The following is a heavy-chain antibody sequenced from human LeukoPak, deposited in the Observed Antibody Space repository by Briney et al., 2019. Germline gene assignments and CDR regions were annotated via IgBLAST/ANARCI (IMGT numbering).Heavy chain of an antibody. J-gene: IGHJ4*02. V-gene: IGHV3-23*01. Sequence: PGXXLRLSCAASGFTFSSYAMSWVRQAPGKGLEWVSAISGSSGSTYYADSGKGGFTISRENAKNTLYLQMSSLRAEDTAVYYCAKDRGSSSLYFDYWGQGTLVTVSS. CDR2: ISGSSGST. D-gene: IGHD6-13*01. CDR3: AKDRGSSSLYFDY. CDR1: GFTFSSYA.